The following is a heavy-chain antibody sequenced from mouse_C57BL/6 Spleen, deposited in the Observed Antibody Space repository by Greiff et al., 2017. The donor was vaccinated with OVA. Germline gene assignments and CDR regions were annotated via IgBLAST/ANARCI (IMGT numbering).Heavy chain of an antibody. D-gene: IGHD4-1*01. CDR3: TTRTGSAWFAY. Sequence: EVKLVESGAELVRPGASVKLSCTASGFNIKDDYMHWVKQRPEQGLEWIGWIDPENGDTEYASKFQGKATITADTSSNTAYLQLSSLTSEDTAVYYCTTRTGSAWFAYWGQGTLVTVSA. J-gene: IGHJ3*01. CDR1: GFNIKDDY. V-gene: IGHV14-4*01. CDR2: IDPENGDT.